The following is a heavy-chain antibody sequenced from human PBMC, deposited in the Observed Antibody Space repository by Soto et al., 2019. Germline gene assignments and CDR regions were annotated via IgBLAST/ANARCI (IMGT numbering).Heavy chain of an antibody. D-gene: IGHD5-12*01. CDR3: AKGGYNYYQF. CDR1: GLTFGDHG. V-gene: IGHV3-49*04. CDR2: IRSETLGGTI. J-gene: IGHJ4*02. Sequence: PGVSLRLSCAVSGLTFGDHGMSCVGQAPGKGLEWVGFIRSETLGGTIDYAASVKGRFVISRDDSKGIAYLHMNSLKTEDTATYFCAKGGYNYYQFWGRGTLVTVSS.